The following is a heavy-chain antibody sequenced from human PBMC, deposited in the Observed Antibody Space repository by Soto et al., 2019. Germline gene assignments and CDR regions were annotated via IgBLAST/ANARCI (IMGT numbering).Heavy chain of an antibody. V-gene: IGHV3-30*18. J-gene: IGHJ4*02. D-gene: IGHD1-26*01. CDR1: GFSFSTYG. CDR3: AKGFGNYSAFDY. Sequence: QVHLVESGGGVVQPGRSLRLSCAASGFSFSTYGMHWVRQAPGKGLEWVAFISNDGSNKYYADSVKGRFTISRDNSKTALYLQMNSLRAEDTAVYYCAKGFGNYSAFDYWGQGTLVTVSS. CDR2: ISNDGSNK.